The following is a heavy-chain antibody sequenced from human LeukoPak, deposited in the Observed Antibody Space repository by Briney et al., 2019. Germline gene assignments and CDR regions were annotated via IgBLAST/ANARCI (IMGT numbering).Heavy chain of an antibody. V-gene: IGHV4-59*01. J-gene: IGHJ4*02. CDR1: GGSISSYY. Sequence: SETLSLTCTVSGGSISSYYWSWIRQPPGKGLEWIGYIYYSGSTNYNPSLKSRVTISVDTSKNQFSLKLSSVTAADTAVYYCARDGRDGYNRSDYWGQGTLVTVSS. CDR3: ARDGRDGYNRSDY. D-gene: IGHD5-24*01. CDR2: IYYSGST.